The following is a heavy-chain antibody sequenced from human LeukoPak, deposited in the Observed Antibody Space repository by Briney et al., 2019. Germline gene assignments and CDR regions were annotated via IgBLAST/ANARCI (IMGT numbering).Heavy chain of an antibody. Sequence: ASVKVSCKASGYTFTGYYMHWVRQAPGQGLEGMGWINPNSGGTNYAQKFQGRVTMTRDTSISTAYMELSRLRSDDTAVYYCARGGPRGDYYYYMDVWGKGTTVTISS. CDR1: GYTFTGYY. CDR2: INPNSGGT. CDR3: ARGGPRGDYYYYMDV. D-gene: IGHD3-10*01. V-gene: IGHV1-2*02. J-gene: IGHJ6*03.